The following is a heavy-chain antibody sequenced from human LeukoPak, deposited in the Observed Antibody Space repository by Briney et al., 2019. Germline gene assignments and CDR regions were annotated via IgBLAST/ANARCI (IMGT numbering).Heavy chain of an antibody. V-gene: IGHV2-5*02. CDR2: IYWDDNK. Sequence: SGPTLVKPTQTLTLTCTFSGFSLSTSGVGVGWIRQPPGKALEWLALIYWDDNKRYSPSLKSRLTITKDTSKNHLVLIMPNIDPVHTATYYCAFHKAAAGIYVPWGQGTLVTVSS. CDR3: AFHKAAAGIYVP. J-gene: IGHJ5*02. CDR1: GFSLSTSGVG. D-gene: IGHD6-13*01.